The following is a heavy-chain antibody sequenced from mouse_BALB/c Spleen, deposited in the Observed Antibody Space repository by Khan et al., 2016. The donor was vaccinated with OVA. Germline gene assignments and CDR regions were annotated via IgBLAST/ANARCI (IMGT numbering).Heavy chain of an antibody. Sequence: EVKLMESGGGLVQPGGSRKLSCAASGFTFSTYGMHWVRQAPEKGLEWVAYISGDSSTVYYADTVTGRFTISRDNPKNTLFLQMTSLMSEDTARYYCATSYFYGYYFDYWGPGTTLTVSS. CDR1: GFTFSTYG. V-gene: IGHV5-17*02. CDR2: ISGDSSTV. D-gene: IGHD1-1*01. CDR3: ATSYFYGYYFDY. J-gene: IGHJ2*01.